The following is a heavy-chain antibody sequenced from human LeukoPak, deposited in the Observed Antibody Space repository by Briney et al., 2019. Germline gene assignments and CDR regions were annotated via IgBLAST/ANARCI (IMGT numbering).Heavy chain of an antibody. Sequence: GGSLRLSCAASGFTFRNAWMSWVRQAPGKGLEWVGRIKKKTEGGTTDYAAPVKGRFTISRDDSKNTLYLQMNSLKAEDTAVYYCARDFGRYYGSGSYFRYFDYWGQGTLVTVSS. CDR1: GFTFRNAW. CDR2: IKKKTEGGTT. D-gene: IGHD3-10*01. CDR3: ARDFGRYYGSGSYFRYFDY. V-gene: IGHV3-15*01. J-gene: IGHJ4*02.